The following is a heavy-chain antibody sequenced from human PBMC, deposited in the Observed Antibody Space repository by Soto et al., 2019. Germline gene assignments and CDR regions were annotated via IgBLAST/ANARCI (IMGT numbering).Heavy chain of an antibody. Sequence: QVQLQESGPGLVKPSETLSLTCTVSGGSINSYYWSWIRQPPGKGLEWIGYIYYSGNTNYNPSLKSRVTISLDTSKNQFSLNLSSVTAADTAVYYCARTAYGSGTYGIDYWGQGTLVTVSS. J-gene: IGHJ4*02. CDR1: GGSINSYY. V-gene: IGHV4-59*01. CDR2: IYYSGNT. D-gene: IGHD3-10*01. CDR3: ARTAYGSGTYGIDY.